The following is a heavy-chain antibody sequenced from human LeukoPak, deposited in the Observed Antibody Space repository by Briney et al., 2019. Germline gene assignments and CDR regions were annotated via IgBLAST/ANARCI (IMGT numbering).Heavy chain of an antibody. CDR2: IWYDGSNK. CDR3: ARDPGDYYGSGSSDAFDI. CDR1: GFTFSSYG. V-gene: IGHV3-33*01. Sequence: PGGSLRLSCAASGFTFSSYGMHWVRQAPGKGLEWVAVIWYDGSNKYYADSVKGRFTISRDNSKNTLYLQMNSQRAEDTAVYYCARDPGDYYGSGSSDAFDIWGQGTMVTVSS. J-gene: IGHJ3*02. D-gene: IGHD3-10*01.